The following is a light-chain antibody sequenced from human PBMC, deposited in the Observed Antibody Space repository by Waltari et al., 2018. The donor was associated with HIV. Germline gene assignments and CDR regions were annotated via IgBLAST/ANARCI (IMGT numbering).Light chain of an antibody. CDR3: AAWDDYLNGYV. V-gene: IGLV1-36*01. CDR2: YDD. Sequence: QSVLTQPPSVSEAPRQRVTISCSGSSSNIGNNAVNWYQQVPGKAPKLLIYYDDLLSSGVSDRFSGSKSGTSASLAIRGLQSEDVAEYYCAAWDDYLNGYVFGSGTKVTVL. J-gene: IGLJ1*01. CDR1: SSNIGNNA.